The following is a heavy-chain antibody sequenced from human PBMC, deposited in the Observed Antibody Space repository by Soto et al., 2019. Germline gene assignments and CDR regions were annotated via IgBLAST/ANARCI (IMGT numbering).Heavy chain of an antibody. V-gene: IGHV3-23*01. CDR3: AMEVVVAAIDY. Sequence: EVQLLESGGGLVQPGGALRLSCAASGFTFSSYAMSWVRQAPVKGLEWVSAISGSGGSTYYADSVKGRFTISRDNSKNQLYLQMNALRAEDTGVDYCAMEVVVAAIDYWGQGTLVTVST. J-gene: IGHJ4*02. D-gene: IGHD2-15*01. CDR2: ISGSGGST. CDR1: GFTFSSYA.